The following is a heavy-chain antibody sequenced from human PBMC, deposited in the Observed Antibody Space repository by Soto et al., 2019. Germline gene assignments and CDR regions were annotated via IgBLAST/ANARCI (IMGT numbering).Heavy chain of an antibody. CDR3: ASGSGYYSTAAFDI. Sequence: SVKVSCKASGGTFSSYAISWVRQAPGQGLEWMGGIIPIFGTANYAQKFQGRVTITADESTSTAYMELSSLRSEDTAVYYCASGSGYYSTAAFDIWGQGTMVTVSS. CDR2: IIPIFGTA. CDR1: GGTFSSYA. D-gene: IGHD3-22*01. V-gene: IGHV1-69*13. J-gene: IGHJ3*02.